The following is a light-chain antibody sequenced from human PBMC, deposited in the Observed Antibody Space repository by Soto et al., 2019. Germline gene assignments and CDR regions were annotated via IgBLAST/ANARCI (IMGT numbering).Light chain of an antibody. J-gene: IGKJ1*01. CDR1: QSVSSN. CDR2: GVY. V-gene: IGKV3D-15*01. CDR3: QQYNSWPPRA. Sequence: EIVMTQSPTILSVSPGERATLSCRASQSVSSNLAWYQQKPGQAPRLLIYGVYTRAPGIPARFSGSGSGTEFTLTISSLQSEDFAVYYCQQYNSWPPRAFGQGTKVDIK.